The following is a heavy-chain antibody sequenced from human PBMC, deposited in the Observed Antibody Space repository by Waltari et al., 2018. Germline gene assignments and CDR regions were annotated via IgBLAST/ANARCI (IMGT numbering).Heavy chain of an antibody. J-gene: IGHJ4*02. Sequence: QLLESGGGWRQAGGSLRLSCAASGFTFSNYAMSWVRQAPGKGLEGGSGITSGGGATDSTDSVRGRFTISRDNSKNTVYLQMSSLRHEDTAVYYCAKEIYRIGRPCFDYWGQGVRVTVSS. V-gene: IGHV3-23*01. CDR3: AKEIYRIGRPCFDY. CDR2: ITSGGGAT. D-gene: IGHD6-19*01. CDR1: GFTFSNYA.